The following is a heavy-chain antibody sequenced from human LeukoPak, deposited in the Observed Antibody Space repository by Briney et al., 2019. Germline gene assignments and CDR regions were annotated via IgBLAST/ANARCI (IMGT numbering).Heavy chain of an antibody. D-gene: IGHD5-18*01. CDR3: AKGAGGFSYYNWFDP. Sequence: MASETLSLTCTVSGVSISSYYWSWIRQPPGKGLEWIGYIYYSGSTNYNPSLKSRVTISVDTSKNQFSLKLASVTAADTAIYYCAKGAGGFSYYNWFDPWGQGTLVTVSS. J-gene: IGHJ5*02. CDR1: GVSISSYY. CDR2: IYYSGST. V-gene: IGHV4-59*12.